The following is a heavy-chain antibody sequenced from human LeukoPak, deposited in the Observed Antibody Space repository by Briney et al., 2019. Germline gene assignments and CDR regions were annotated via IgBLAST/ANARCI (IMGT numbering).Heavy chain of an antibody. CDR3: ARAGHYGLGTFYIDGLLEY. V-gene: IGHV3-74*01. J-gene: IGHJ4*02. D-gene: IGHD3-10*01. CDR1: GFTFSSYW. Sequence: PGGSLRLSCAASGFTFSSYWMHWVRQAPGKGLVWVSRINSDGSSTSYADSVKGRFTISRDNAKNTLYLQMNSLRADDTAVYYCARAGHYGLGTFYIDGLLEYWGQGTLVTVSS. CDR2: INSDGSST.